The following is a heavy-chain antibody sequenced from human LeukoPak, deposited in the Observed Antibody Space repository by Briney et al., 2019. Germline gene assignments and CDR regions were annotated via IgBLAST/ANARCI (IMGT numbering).Heavy chain of an antibody. CDR3: ARGRDTVRRNNYFDY. V-gene: IGHV4-61*02. D-gene: IGHD5-18*01. CDR1: GGSISSGSYY. CDR2: IYTSGST. J-gene: IGHJ4*02. Sequence: SETLSLTCTVSGGSISSGSYYWSWIRQPAGKGLEWIGRIYTSGSTNYNPSLKSRVTISVDTSKNQFSLKLSSVTAADTAVYYCARGRDTVRRNNYFDYWGQGTLVTVSS.